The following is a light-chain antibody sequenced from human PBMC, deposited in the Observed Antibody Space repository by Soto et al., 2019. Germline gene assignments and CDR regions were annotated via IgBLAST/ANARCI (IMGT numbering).Light chain of an antibody. V-gene: IGKV3-11*01. CDR3: QQRSNWPIT. CDR2: DAS. CDR1: QSINDY. J-gene: IGKJ5*01. Sequence: EIILTQSPASMSLSPGERTTLSCRASQSINDYLAWYQQKPGQAPRLLIYDASKRATGIPARFSGSGSGTDFTLTISSLEPEDFAIYYCQQRSNWPITFGQGTRLDI.